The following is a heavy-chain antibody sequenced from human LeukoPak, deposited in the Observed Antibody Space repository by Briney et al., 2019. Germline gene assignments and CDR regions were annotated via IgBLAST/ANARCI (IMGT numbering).Heavy chain of an antibody. CDR1: GYTFTNYD. V-gene: IGHV7-4-1*02. J-gene: IGHJ5*02. Sequence: ASVKVSCKASGYTFTNYDINWVRQAPGQGLEWMGWINTNTGNPTYAQGFTGRFVFSLDTSVSTAYLQISSLKAEDTAVYYCARIVVVPAAIFGWFDPWGQGTLVTVSS. CDR3: ARIVVVPAAIFGWFDP. D-gene: IGHD2-2*01. CDR2: INTNTGNP.